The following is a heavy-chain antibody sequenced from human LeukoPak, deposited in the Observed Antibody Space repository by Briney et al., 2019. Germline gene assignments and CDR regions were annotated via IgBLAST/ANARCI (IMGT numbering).Heavy chain of an antibody. CDR2: IYYSGST. J-gene: IGHJ5*02. CDR1: GGSLSSYY. CDR3: ARGGYYYDSSGYYYWFDP. V-gene: IGHV4-59*01. D-gene: IGHD3-22*01. Sequence: PSETLSLTCTVSGGSLSSYYWSWIRQPPGKGLEWIGYIYYSGSTNYNPSLKSRVTISVDTSENQFSLKLSSVTAADTAVYYCARGGYYYDSSGYYYWFDPWGQGTLVTVSS.